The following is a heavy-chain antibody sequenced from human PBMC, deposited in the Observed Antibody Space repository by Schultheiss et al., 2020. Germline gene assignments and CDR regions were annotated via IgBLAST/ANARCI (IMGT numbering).Heavy chain of an antibody. CDR1: GYTFTSYA. J-gene: IGHJ4*02. V-gene: IGHV1-18*01. CDR3: ARSGRSGYPGY. Sequence: ASVKVSCKASGYTFTSYAMHWVRQAPGQRLEWMGWISAYNGNTNYAQKLQGRVTMTTDTSTSTAYMELRSLRSDDTAVYYCARSGRSGYPGYWGQGTLVTVSS. CDR2: ISAYNGNT. D-gene: IGHD5-12*01.